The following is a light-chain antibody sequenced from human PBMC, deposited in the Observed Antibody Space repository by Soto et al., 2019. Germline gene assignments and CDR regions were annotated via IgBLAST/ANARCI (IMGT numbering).Light chain of an antibody. CDR3: QQYNDWPPRYT. V-gene: IGKV3-15*01. CDR1: QSVSSN. Sequence: EIVMTQSPATLSVSPGERATLSCRASQSVSSNLGWYQQKPGQAPRLLIYGASTRATGVPARFSGSGSGTEFTLTISSLQSGDFAVYYCQQYNDWPPRYTFGQGTKVDIK. CDR2: GAS. J-gene: IGKJ2*01.